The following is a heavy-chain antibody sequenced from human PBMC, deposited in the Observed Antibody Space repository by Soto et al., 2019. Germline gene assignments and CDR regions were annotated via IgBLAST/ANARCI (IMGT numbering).Heavy chain of an antibody. Sequence: GGSLRLSCAASGFTVSSNYMSWVRQAPGKGLEWVSVIYSGGSTYYADSVKGRFTISRDNSKNTLYLQMNSLRAEDTAVYYFAREGYSYGDYYYYYGMDVWGQGTTVTVSS. J-gene: IGHJ6*02. D-gene: IGHD5-18*01. CDR2: IYSGGST. CDR3: AREGYSYGDYYYYYGMDV. V-gene: IGHV3-66*01. CDR1: GFTVSSNY.